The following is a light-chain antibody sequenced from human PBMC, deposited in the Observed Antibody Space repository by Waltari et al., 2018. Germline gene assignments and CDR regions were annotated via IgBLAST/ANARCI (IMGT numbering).Light chain of an antibody. CDR2: KIE. CDR3: LLNMSSRICV. J-gene: IGLJ3*02. CDR1: SGSVSSTSY. Sequence: QTVVTQEPSLSVSPGGTVTLTCALSSGSVSSTSYASCYQQTPGRAPGALMFKIEIPSCGVAERFACSIIWNKAALTSTGAETEEESDYYCLLNMSSRICVVGGGTKLTIL. V-gene: IGLV8-61*01.